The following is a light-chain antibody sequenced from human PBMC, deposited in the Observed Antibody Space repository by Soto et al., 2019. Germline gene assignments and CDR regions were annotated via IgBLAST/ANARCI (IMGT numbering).Light chain of an antibody. CDR3: QQYDNVLSLT. V-gene: IGKV1-33*01. CDR2: DAS. J-gene: IGKJ4*01. Sequence: EIQMTQAASTLSATVEDRVTITCPXSQDISNYLNWYQQKPGKAPKLLLYDASNLETGVPSRFSGSGSGTDFTFTISSLHPDDIATYYCQQYDNVLSLTFGGGTKVDI. CDR1: QDISNY.